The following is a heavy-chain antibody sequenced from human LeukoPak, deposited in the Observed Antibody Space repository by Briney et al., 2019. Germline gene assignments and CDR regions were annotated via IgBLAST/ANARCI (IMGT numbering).Heavy chain of an antibody. Sequence: ASVKVSCKASGYTFTSYGISWVRQAPGQGLEWMGWISAYNGNTNYAQKLQGRVTMTTDTSTSTAYMELRSLRSEDAAVYYCARGGRYYYDSSGYYYFDYWGQGTLVTVSS. J-gene: IGHJ4*02. CDR1: GYTFTSYG. CDR3: ARGGRYYYDSSGYYYFDY. D-gene: IGHD3-22*01. CDR2: ISAYNGNT. V-gene: IGHV1-18*04.